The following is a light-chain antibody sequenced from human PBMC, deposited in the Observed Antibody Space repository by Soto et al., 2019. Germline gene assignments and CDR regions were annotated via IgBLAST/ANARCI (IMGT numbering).Light chain of an antibody. V-gene: IGLV1-40*01. J-gene: IGLJ3*02. Sequence: QAVMTQPPSVSAAPGQKVTISCSGSSSNIGGNSVSWYQHLPGTAPKLLIYANTNRPSGVPDRFSGSESGTSASLAITGLQAEDEADYYCQSYDSSLRVVFGGGTKLTVL. CDR3: QSYDSSLRVV. CDR2: ANT. CDR1: SSNIGGNS.